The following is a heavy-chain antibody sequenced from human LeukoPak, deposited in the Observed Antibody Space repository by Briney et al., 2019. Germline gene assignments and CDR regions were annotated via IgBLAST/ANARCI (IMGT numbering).Heavy chain of an antibody. CDR2: IYYSGST. CDR1: GGSISSGGYY. V-gene: IGHV4-31*03. J-gene: IGHJ3*01. CDR3: ARDGNYGGNSEHV. D-gene: IGHD4-23*01. Sequence: PSETLSLTCTVSGGSISSGGYYWSWIRQHPGKGLEWIGYIYYSGSTYYNPSLKSRVTISVDTSKNQFSLKLSSVTAADTAVYYCARDGNYGGNSEHVWGQGTMVTVSS.